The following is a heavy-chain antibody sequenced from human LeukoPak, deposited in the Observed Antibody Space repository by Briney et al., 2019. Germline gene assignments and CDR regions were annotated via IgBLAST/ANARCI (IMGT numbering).Heavy chain of an antibody. J-gene: IGHJ6*03. CDR2: INPNSGGT. CDR1: GYTFTGYY. V-gene: IGHV1-2*02. CDR3: ARDRILPTGYYWHYMDV. Sequence: ASVKVSCKASGYTFTGYYMHWVRQAPGQGLEWMGWINPNSGGTNYAQKFQDRVTMTWDTSIRTAYMELSRLRSDDTAVYYCARDRILPTGYYWHYMDVWGKGTTVTVSS.